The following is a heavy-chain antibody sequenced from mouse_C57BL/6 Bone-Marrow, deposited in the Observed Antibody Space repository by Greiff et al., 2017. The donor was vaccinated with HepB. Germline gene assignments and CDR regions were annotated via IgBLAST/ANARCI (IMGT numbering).Heavy chain of an antibody. D-gene: IGHD1-1*01. CDR2: IYPGNSDT. CDR3: TKWSYGSSHFDY. CDR1: GYTFTSYW. V-gene: IGHV1-5*01. J-gene: IGHJ2*01. Sequence: VQLQQSGTVLARPGASVKMSCKTSGYTFTSYWMHWVKQRPGQGLEWIGAIYPGNSDTSYNQKFKGKAKLTAVTSSSTAYMELSSLTNEDSAVYYCTKWSYGSSHFDYWGQGTTLTVSS.